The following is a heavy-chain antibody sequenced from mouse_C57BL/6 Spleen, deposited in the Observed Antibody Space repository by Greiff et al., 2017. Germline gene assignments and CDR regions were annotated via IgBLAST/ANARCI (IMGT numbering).Heavy chain of an antibody. CDR2: IDPSDSYT. J-gene: IGHJ1*03. CDR3: ARRYYGSFYWYFDV. CDR1: GYTFTSYW. Sequence: QVQLQQPGAELVKPGASVKLSCKASGYTFTSYWMQWVKQRPGQGLEWIGEIDPSDSYTNYNQKFKGKATLTVDTSSSTAYMQLSSLTSEDSAVYYCARRYYGSFYWYFDVWCTGTTVTVSS. V-gene: IGHV1-50*01. D-gene: IGHD1-1*01.